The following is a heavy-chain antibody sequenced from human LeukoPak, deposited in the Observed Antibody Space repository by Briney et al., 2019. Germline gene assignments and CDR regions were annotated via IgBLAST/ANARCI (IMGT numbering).Heavy chain of an antibody. J-gene: IGHJ3*02. CDR2: IIPILGIA. D-gene: IGHD1-26*01. CDR3: ARDRPSGEAFDI. CDR1: GGTLSSYA. V-gene: IGHV1-69*04. Sequence: SVKVSCKASGGTLSSYAISWVRQAPGQGLEWMGRIIPILGIANYAQKFQGRVTITADKSTSTAYMELSSLRSEDTAVYYCARDRPSGEAFDIWGQGTMVTASS.